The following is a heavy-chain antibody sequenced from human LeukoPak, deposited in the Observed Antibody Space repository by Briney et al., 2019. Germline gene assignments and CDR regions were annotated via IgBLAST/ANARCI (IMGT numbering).Heavy chain of an antibody. CDR2: IYPGDSDT. CDR3: ARVLWFGELLTKVYYYYGMDV. CDR1: GYSFTSYW. Sequence: NAGESLKISCKGSGYSFTSYWIGWVRQMPGKGLEWMGIIYPGDSDTRYSPSFQGQVTISADKSISTAYLQWSSLKASDTAMCYCARVLWFGELLTKVYYYYGMDVWGQGTTVTVSS. V-gene: IGHV5-51*01. J-gene: IGHJ6*02. D-gene: IGHD3-10*01.